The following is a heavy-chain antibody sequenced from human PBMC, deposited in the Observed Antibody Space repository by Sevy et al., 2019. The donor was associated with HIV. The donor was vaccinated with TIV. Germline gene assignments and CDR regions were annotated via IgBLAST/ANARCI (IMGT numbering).Heavy chain of an antibody. D-gene: IGHD5-18*01. Sequence: SETLSLTCTVSGGSVSSGSYYWSWIRQPPGKGLEWIGYIYYSGSTNYNPSLKSRVTISVDTSKNQLSLSLSSVTAADTAVYYCAGARSPDTAMVEFDYWGQVTLVTVSS. CDR2: IYYSGST. V-gene: IGHV4-61*01. CDR3: AGARSPDTAMVEFDY. CDR1: GGSVSSGSYY. J-gene: IGHJ4*02.